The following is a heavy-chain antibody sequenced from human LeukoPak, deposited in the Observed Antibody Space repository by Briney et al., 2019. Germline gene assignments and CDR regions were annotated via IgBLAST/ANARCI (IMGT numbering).Heavy chain of an antibody. V-gene: IGHV3-21*01. Sequence: GGSLRLSCAASGFTFSSYSMNWVRQAPGKGLEWVSSISSSGSYIYYADSVKGRFTISRDNAKNSLYLQMNSLRAEDTAVYYCARSITRDSDAFDIWGQGTMVTVSS. J-gene: IGHJ3*02. CDR1: GFTFSSYS. CDR3: ARSITRDSDAFDI. CDR2: ISSSGSYI. D-gene: IGHD5-24*01.